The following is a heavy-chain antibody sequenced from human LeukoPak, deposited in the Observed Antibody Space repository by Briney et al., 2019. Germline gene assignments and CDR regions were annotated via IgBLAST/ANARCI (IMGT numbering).Heavy chain of an antibody. Sequence: SETLSLTCAVYGGSFSGYYWSWIRQPAGKGLEWIGRIYTSGSTNYNPSLKSRVTMSVDTSKNQFSLKLISVTAADTAVYYCARGTYCSSTSCYTFDYWGQGTLVTVSS. CDR3: ARGTYCSSTSCYTFDY. D-gene: IGHD2-2*02. V-gene: IGHV4-59*10. J-gene: IGHJ4*02. CDR1: GGSFSGYY. CDR2: IYTSGST.